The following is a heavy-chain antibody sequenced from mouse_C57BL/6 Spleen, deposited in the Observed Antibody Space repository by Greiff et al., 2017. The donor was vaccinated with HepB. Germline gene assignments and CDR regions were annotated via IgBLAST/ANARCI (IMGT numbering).Heavy chain of an antibody. Sequence: EVQLQESGGGLVKPGGSLKLSCAASGFTFSSYAMSWVRQTPEKRLEWVATISDGGSYTYYPDNVKGRFTISRDNAKNNLYLQMSHLKSEDTAMYYCARESITTVVATPVWYFDVWGTGTTVTVSS. CDR2: ISDGGSYT. J-gene: IGHJ1*03. D-gene: IGHD1-1*01. CDR1: GFTFSSYA. CDR3: ARESITTVVATPVWYFDV. V-gene: IGHV5-4*01.